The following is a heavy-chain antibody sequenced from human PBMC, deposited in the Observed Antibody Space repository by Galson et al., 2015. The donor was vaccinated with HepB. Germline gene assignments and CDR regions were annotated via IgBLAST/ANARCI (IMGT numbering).Heavy chain of an antibody. V-gene: IGHV1-69*04. Sequence: SVKVSCKASGGTFSSYAISWVRQAPGQGLEWMGRIIPILGIANYAQKFQGRVTVTADKSTSTAYMELSSLRSEDTAVYYCARDDGSSSWLLAFDYWGQGTLVTVSS. CDR3: ARDDGSSSWLLAFDY. CDR1: GGTFSSYA. D-gene: IGHD6-13*01. CDR2: IIPILGIA. J-gene: IGHJ4*02.